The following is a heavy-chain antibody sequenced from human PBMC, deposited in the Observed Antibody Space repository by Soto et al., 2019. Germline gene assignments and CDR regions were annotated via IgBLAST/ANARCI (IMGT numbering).Heavy chain of an antibody. V-gene: IGHV3-33*01. Sequence: QVQLVESGGGVVQPGRSLRLSCAASGFTFSSYGMHWVRQAPGKGLEWVAVIWYDGSNKYYADSVKGRFTISRDNSKNTLYLQMNSLRAEDTAVYYCARGAYSSYFLALKYWGQGTLVTVSS. D-gene: IGHD5-12*01. CDR3: ARGAYSSYFLALKY. CDR2: IWYDGSNK. J-gene: IGHJ4*02. CDR1: GFTFSSYG.